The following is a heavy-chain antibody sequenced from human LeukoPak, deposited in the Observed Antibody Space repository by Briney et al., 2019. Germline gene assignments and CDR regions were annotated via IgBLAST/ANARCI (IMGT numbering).Heavy chain of an antibody. J-gene: IGHJ4*02. CDR2: ISYDGSNK. V-gene: IGHV3-30*03. D-gene: IGHD1-14*01. CDR3: ASRVTGDFDY. Sequence: GRSLRHSCAASGFTFSSYGMHWVRQAPGKRLEWVAVISYDGSNKYYADSVKGRFTISRDNSKNTLYLQMNSLRAEDTAVYYCASRVTGDFDYWGQGTLVTVSS. CDR1: GFTFSSYG.